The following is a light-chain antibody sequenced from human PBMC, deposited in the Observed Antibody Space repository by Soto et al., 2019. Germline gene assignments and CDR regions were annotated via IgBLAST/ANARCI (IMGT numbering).Light chain of an antibody. CDR3: SSHAAGSTLI. V-gene: IGLV2-14*03. CDR2: DVT. Sequence: QSVLTQPASLSGSPGQSTTISCPGTSSDVGGYNEVSWYQQRPGKAPKLMIYDVTNRPSGVSNRFSGSKSGNTASLTISGLQAEDEAYYYCSSHAAGSTLIFGGGTKVTVL. J-gene: IGLJ2*01. CDR1: SSDVGGYNE.